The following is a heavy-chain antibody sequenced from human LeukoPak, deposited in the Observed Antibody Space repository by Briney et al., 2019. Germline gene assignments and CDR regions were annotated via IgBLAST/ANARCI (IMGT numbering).Heavy chain of an antibody. Sequence: SVKVSCKASGGTSSSYAISWVRQAPGQGLEWMGRIIPILGIANYAQKFQGRVTITADKSTSTAYMELSSLRSEDTAVYYCAISSSNWFDPWGQGTLVTVSS. D-gene: IGHD6-6*01. CDR1: GGTSSSYA. CDR3: AISSSNWFDP. J-gene: IGHJ5*02. V-gene: IGHV1-69*04. CDR2: IIPILGIA.